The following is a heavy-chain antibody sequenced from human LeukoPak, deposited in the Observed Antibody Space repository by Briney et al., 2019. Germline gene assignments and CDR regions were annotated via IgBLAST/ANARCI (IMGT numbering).Heavy chain of an antibody. V-gene: IGHV4-30-2*01. CDR1: GGSISSGGYY. D-gene: IGHD4-23*01. CDR3: ASTSGRVVTPSGFDY. Sequence: SETLSLTCTVSGGSISSGGYYWSWIRQPPGKGLEWIGYIYHSGSTYYNPSLKSRVTISVDRSKNQFSLKLSSVTAADTAVYYCASTSGRVVTPSGFDYWGQGTLVTVSS. CDR2: IYHSGST. J-gene: IGHJ4*02.